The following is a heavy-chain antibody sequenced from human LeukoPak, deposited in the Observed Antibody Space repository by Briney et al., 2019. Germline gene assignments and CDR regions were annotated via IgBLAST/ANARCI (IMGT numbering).Heavy chain of an antibody. Sequence: PGGSLRLSCAASGFSASNNYVSWVRQAPGKGLEWVSVLYSGGTTYYADSVKGRFTISRDNSKNTLYLQMNSLRAEDTAVYYCAGRYDSSGYPLHWGQGTLVTVSS. CDR2: LYSGGTT. J-gene: IGHJ4*02. CDR3: AGRYDSSGYPLH. V-gene: IGHV3-53*01. CDR1: GFSASNNY. D-gene: IGHD3-22*01.